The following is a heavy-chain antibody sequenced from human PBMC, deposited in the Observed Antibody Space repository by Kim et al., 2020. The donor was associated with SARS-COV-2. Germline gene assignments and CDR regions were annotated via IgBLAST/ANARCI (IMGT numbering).Heavy chain of an antibody. CDR2: IHYTGST. CDR1: GDSVISDEYY. CDR3: ARDRNLYDNSLGY. Sequence: SETLSLTCSVSGDSVISDEYYWTWIRQSPGRGLEWIGYIHYTGSTKYNPSLKSRLTLSVDTSKNQFSLKLNSVTAADTAESYCARDRNLYDNSLGYWRQG. J-gene: IGHJ4*02. D-gene: IGHD3-22*01. V-gene: IGHV4-61*08.